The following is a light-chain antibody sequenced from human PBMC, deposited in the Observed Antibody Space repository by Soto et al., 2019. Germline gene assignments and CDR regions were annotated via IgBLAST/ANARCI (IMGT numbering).Light chain of an antibody. CDR2: GTS. CDR1: QSVSSNY. V-gene: IGKV3-20*01. Sequence: EIVLTQSPGTLSLSPGERATLSCRASQSVSSNYLAWYQQKPGQAPRLLLYGTSSRATGVPDRFSGSGSGTDFTLTISRLVPEDFAVYYCHQYGSSPPTFGQGTKLDIK. CDR3: HQYGSSPPT. J-gene: IGKJ2*01.